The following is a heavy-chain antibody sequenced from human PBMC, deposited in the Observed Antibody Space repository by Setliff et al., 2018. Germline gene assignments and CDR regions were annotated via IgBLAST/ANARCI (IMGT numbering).Heavy chain of an antibody. Sequence: SETLSLTCAVSGYSISRSNWWNWVRQPPGKGLEWIGEIYHSGSTKYNPSPKSRVTISVDTSKNQFSLKLSSVTAADTAVYYCARDPLTTTVRHAFDIWGQGTMVTVSS. J-gene: IGHJ3*02. CDR3: ARDPLTTTVRHAFDI. CDR2: IYHSGST. CDR1: GYSISRSNW. V-gene: IGHV4-4*02. D-gene: IGHD4-4*01.